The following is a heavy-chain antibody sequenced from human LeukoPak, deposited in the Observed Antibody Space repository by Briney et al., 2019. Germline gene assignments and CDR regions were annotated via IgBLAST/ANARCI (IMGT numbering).Heavy chain of an antibody. CDR2: ISGSGGST. V-gene: IGHV3-23*01. CDR3: AKGGWDLLGHFDY. J-gene: IGHJ4*02. Sequence: GGSLRLSCAASGFTFSSYAMSWVRQAPGRGLEWVSTISGSGGSTYYADSVKGRFTISRDNSKNTLYLQMNSLRAEDTAVYYCAKGGWDLLGHFDYWGQGTLVTVSS. D-gene: IGHD1-26*01. CDR1: GFTFSSYA.